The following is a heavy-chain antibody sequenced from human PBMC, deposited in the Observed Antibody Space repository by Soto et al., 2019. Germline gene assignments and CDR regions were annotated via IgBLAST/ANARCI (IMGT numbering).Heavy chain of an antibody. D-gene: IGHD3-10*01. CDR3: ARDPGEEGTLDY. J-gene: IGHJ4*02. CDR2: INAGNGNT. Sequence: QVQLVQSGAEVKKPGASVKVSCKASGYTFTSYAMHWVRQAPGQRLEWMGWINAGNGNTKYSQKFQGRVTITRDTSASTADMELSSLRSEDTAVYYCARDPGEEGTLDYWGQGTLVTVSS. CDR1: GYTFTSYA. V-gene: IGHV1-3*01.